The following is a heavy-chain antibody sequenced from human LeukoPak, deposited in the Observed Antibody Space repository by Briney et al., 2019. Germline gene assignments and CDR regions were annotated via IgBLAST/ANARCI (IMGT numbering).Heavy chain of an antibody. CDR2: INHSGST. J-gene: IGHJ4*02. CDR1: GGSFSGYY. V-gene: IGHV4-34*01. CDR3: ARALSEPFYYYGSGSYMGFDY. Sequence: SETLSLTCAVYGGSFSGYYWSWIRQPPRPGLDWIGDINHSGSTNYNPSLKSRVTISVDPSKNQFSLKLSSVTAADTAVYYCARALSEPFYYYGSGSYMGFDYWGQGTLVTVSS. D-gene: IGHD3-10*01.